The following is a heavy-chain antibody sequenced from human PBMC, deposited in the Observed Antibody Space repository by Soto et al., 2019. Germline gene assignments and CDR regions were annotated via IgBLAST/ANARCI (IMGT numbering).Heavy chain of an antibody. D-gene: IGHD1-1*01. CDR1: GLTFRDAW. J-gene: IGHJ4*02. CDR3: AWQGTTSFYFHS. CDR2: IKSNAAKAPP. V-gene: IGHV3-15*05. Sequence: GGSLRLSCAVSGLTFRDAWMNWVRQAPGKGLEWVGNIKSNAAKAPPEYAESVKGRFINTRNDTKNTVYLKMSGLKTEDTAVYYCAWQGTTSFYFHSWGQGTLVTVSS.